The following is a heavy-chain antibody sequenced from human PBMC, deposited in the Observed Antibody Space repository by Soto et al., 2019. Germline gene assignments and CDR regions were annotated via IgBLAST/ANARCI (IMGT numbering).Heavy chain of an antibody. CDR2: ISGSGTTT. CDR1: GFTSPNYV. CDR3: AKDRVRGVPEAFDI. V-gene: IGHV3-23*01. D-gene: IGHD2-8*01. Sequence: GSLRLSCAASGFTSPNYVMNWVRQAAGKGLEWFSSISGSGTTTFYADSVKGRFLISRDNSKNTLYLQMNSLRAEDSALYYCAKDRVRGVPEAFDIWGQGTLVLVSS. J-gene: IGHJ3*02.